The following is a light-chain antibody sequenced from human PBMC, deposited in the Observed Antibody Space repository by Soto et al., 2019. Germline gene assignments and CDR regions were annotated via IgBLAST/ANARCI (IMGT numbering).Light chain of an antibody. CDR1: QSIKTY. V-gene: IGKV1-39*01. CDR3: QQGFTAPFT. J-gene: IGKJ3*01. CDR2: SAS. Sequence: QMTQSPSSLSASIGDRVTIICRASQSIKTYLNWYQQKPGKAPKLLISSASTLQGGVPSRFSGSGSGTDFSLTITNLQTEDFATYRCQQGFTAPFTFGPGTKVDSK.